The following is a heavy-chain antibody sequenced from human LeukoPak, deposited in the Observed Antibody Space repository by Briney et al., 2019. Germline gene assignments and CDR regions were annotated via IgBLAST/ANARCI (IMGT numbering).Heavy chain of an antibody. CDR2: INLTSSTI. J-gene: IGHJ4*02. D-gene: IGHD3-22*01. CDR1: GLTFSDYS. V-gene: IGHV3-21*06. CDR3: VRLRRNSDKSDYYYFYDY. Sequence: GGSLRLSCAASGLTFSDYSMNWVRQAPGKGLEWGSCINLTSSTIYYADAVKGRFTISRDNARSSLFLQMNSLTAEDTAVYYCVRLRRNSDKSDYYYFYDYWGQGILVTVSS.